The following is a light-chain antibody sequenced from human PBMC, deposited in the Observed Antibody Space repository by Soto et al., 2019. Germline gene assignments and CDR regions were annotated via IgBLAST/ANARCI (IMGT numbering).Light chain of an antibody. J-gene: IGKJ1*01. CDR2: DAS. CDR3: QQYISYS. CDR1: QSLNNR. V-gene: IGKV1-5*01. Sequence: VERVTITCRASQSLNNRLAWYQQKPGKAPKLLIYDASTLESGVPSRFSGSGSGTEFTLTISSLQPDDFATYYCQQYISYSFGQGTKVDI.